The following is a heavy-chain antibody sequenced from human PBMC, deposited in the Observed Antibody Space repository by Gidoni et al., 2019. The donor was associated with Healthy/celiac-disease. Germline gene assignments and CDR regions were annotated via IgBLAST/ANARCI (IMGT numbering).Heavy chain of an antibody. V-gene: IGHV4-4*07. D-gene: IGHD2-15*01. J-gene: IGHJ4*02. CDR2: TSGST. CDR3: ARDGWGGSPYYFDY. Sequence: TSGSTNYNPSLKSRVTMSVDTSKNQFSLKLSSVTAADTAVYYCARDGWGGSPYYFDYWGQGTLVTVSS.